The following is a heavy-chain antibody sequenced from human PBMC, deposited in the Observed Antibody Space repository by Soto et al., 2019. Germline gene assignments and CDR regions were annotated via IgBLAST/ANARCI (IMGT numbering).Heavy chain of an antibody. Sequence: EVQLLESGGGLVQPGGSLRLSCAASGFTFSSYAMSWVRQAPGKGLEWVSAISGSGGSTYYADSVKGRFTISRDNSKNPLYLQMNSLRAEDAAVYYCAPLKGVAAAGTSGMDVWGQGTTVTVSS. J-gene: IGHJ6*02. CDR2: ISGSGGST. V-gene: IGHV3-23*01. D-gene: IGHD6-13*01. CDR1: GFTFSSYA. CDR3: APLKGVAAAGTSGMDV.